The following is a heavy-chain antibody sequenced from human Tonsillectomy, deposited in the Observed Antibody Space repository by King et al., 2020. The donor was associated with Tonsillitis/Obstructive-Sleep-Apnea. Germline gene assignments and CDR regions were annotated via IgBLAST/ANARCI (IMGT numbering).Heavy chain of an antibody. CDR2: ISSDGSHK. V-gene: IGHV3-30*18. CDR1: GFTFSRYG. J-gene: IGHJ6*02. Sequence: VQLVESGGGVVQPGRSLRLSCAASGFTFSRYGMHWVRQAPGKGLEWVSVISSDGSHKYYADSVKGRFTISRDNSKNTLYLQMNSLRAEDTAVYYCAKAPWGYCSSTRCSKAMDLWGPGTTVTVPS. D-gene: IGHD2-2*01. CDR3: AKAPWGYCSSTRCSKAMDL.